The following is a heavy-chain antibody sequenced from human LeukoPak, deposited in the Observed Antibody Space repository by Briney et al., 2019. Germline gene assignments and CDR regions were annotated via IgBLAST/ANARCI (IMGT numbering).Heavy chain of an antibody. Sequence: PGGSLRLSCAASGFXFSTYSITWVRQAPGKGLEWVSYISSSSTTIYYAGSVKGRFTISRDNAKKSVYLQMNSLRDEDTAVYYCARDHYSRNHHWGQGTLVTVSS. CDR2: ISSSSTTI. CDR3: ARDHYSRNHH. J-gene: IGHJ5*02. D-gene: IGHD6-13*01. CDR1: GFXFSTYS. V-gene: IGHV3-48*02.